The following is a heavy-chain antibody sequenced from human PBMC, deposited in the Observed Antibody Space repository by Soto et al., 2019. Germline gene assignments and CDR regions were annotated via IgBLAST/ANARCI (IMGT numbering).Heavy chain of an antibody. CDR2: IIPIFGTA. CDR1: GGTFSSYA. V-gene: IGHV1-69*13. J-gene: IGHJ3*02. Sequence: SVKVSCKASGGTFSSYAISWVRQAPGQGLEWMGGIIPIFGTANYAQKFQGRVTITADESTSTAYMERSSLRSEDTAVYYCARDNHYYGSGSYPEVAFDIWGQGTMVTVSS. D-gene: IGHD3-10*01. CDR3: ARDNHYYGSGSYPEVAFDI.